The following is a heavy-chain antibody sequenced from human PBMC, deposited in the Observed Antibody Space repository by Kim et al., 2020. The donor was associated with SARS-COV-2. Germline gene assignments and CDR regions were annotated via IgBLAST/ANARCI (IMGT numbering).Heavy chain of an antibody. J-gene: IGHJ4*02. V-gene: IGHV5-51*01. Sequence: RYSPSFQGQVTISADKSISTAYLQWSSLKASDTAMYYCARRGESGWLFDYWGQGTLVTVSS. CDR3: ARRGESGWLFDY. D-gene: IGHD3-16*01.